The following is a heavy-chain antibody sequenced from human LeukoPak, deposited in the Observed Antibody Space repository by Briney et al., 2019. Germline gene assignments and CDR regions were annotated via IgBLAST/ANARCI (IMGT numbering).Heavy chain of an antibody. CDR3: ARGSSRLYFH. V-gene: IGHV1-2*02. CDR2: INPNSGGT. Sequence: ASVKVSCKASGYTFTGYYMHGVRQAPGQGLEGVGWINPNSGGTNYAQKFKGRVTMTRDTPISTAYMELNRLRSDDRAVYYCARGSSRLYFHWGQGTLVTVSS. D-gene: IGHD3-16*01. J-gene: IGHJ4*02. CDR1: GYTFTGYY.